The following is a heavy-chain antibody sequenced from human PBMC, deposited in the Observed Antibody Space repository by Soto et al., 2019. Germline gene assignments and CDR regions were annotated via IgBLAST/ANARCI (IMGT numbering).Heavy chain of an antibody. CDR2: MNPNSGNT. CDR3: ARARGAYSSGWYKLNWFDP. CDR1: GYTFTSYD. V-gene: IGHV1-8*01. D-gene: IGHD6-19*01. J-gene: IGHJ5*02. Sequence: GASVKVSCKASGYTFTSYDINWVRQATGQGLEWMGWMNPNSGNTGYAQKFQGRVTMTRNTSISTAYMELSSLRSEDTAVYYCARARGAYSSGWYKLNWFDPWGQGTLVTVSS.